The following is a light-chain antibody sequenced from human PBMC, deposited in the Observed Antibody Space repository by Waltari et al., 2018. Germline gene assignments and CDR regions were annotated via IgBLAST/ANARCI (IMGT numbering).Light chain of an antibody. CDR2: WAS. CDR3: QQYYSTPRT. J-gene: IGKJ1*01. Sequence: DIVMTQSPDSLAVSLGERATINCKSSLGLLYSSMNKHYLAWYQKKPGQPPKLLIYWASSRESGVPARFSASGSGTDFTLTISSLQAEDVAVYYCQQYYSTPRTFGQGTKVEIK. CDR1: LGLLYSSMNKHY. V-gene: IGKV4-1*01.